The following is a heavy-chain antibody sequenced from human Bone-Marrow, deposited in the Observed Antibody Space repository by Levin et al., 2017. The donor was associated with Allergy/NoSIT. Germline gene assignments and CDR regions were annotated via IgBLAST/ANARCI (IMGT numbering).Heavy chain of an antibody. CDR2: IHWNDDK. Sequence: SGPTLVKPPQTLTLTCTFTGFSLSTSGVAVGWIRQPPGKALEWLALIHWNDDKRYRPSLGSRLTITKDTSRNHVVLTMTNMQDVDTATYYCVRMYSASSFLDYWGQGTLVTVSS. CDR1: GFSLSTSGVA. J-gene: IGHJ4*02. V-gene: IGHV2-5*01. D-gene: IGHD6-6*01. CDR3: VRMYSASSFLDY.